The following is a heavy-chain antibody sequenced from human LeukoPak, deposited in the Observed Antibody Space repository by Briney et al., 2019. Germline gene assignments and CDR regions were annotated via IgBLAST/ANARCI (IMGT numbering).Heavy chain of an antibody. CDR3: ARSIVATIFWAAYYYYYGMDV. J-gene: IGHJ6*02. CDR2: MNPNSGNT. D-gene: IGHD5-12*01. V-gene: IGHV1-8*01. Sequence: AASVKVSCKASGYTFTSYDINWVRQATGQGLEWMGWMNPNSGNTGYAQKFQGRVTMTRNTSISTAYMELSSLRSEDTAVYYCARSIVATIFWAAYYYYYGMDVWGQGTTVTVSS. CDR1: GYTFTSYD.